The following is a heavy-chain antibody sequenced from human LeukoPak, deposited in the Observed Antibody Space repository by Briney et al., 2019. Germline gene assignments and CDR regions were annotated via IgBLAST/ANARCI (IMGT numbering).Heavy chain of an antibody. CDR2: IYYSGST. CDR1: GGSISSSSYY. J-gene: IGHJ6*02. D-gene: IGHD1-26*01. Sequence: SSETLSLTCTVSGGSISSSSYYWGWIRQPPGKGLEWIGGIYYSGSTYYNPSLKSRVTISVDTSKIQFSLKLSSVTAADTAVYYCARQLRGGGSYKVRYYGMDVWGQGTTVTVSS. CDR3: ARQLRGGGSYKVRYYGMDV. V-gene: IGHV4-39*01.